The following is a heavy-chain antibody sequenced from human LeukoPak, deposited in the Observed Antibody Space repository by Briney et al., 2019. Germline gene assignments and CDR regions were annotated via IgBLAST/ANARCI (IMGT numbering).Heavy chain of an antibody. Sequence: ASVKVSCKASGYPFTGYYIHWVRQAPGQGLEWMVWINPNSGGTNYAQKFQGRVTMTSDTSITTAYMDLSRLTSDDTAVYYCAREISDYASAYWGQGTLVTVSS. CDR2: INPNSGGT. CDR1: GYPFTGYY. D-gene: IGHD4-17*01. CDR3: AREISDYASAY. J-gene: IGHJ4*02. V-gene: IGHV1-2*02.